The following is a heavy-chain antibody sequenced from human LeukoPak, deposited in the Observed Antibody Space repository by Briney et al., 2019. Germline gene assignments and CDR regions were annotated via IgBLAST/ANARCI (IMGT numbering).Heavy chain of an antibody. Sequence: GGSLRLSCAASGFTFSSYDMPWVRQATGKGLEWVSAIGTAGDTYYPGSVKGRFTISRENAKNSLYLQMNSLRAGDTAVYYCARGISPDFWSGYYSAEYYFDYWGQGTLVTVSS. CDR2: IGTAGDT. V-gene: IGHV3-13*01. CDR1: GFTFSSYD. J-gene: IGHJ4*02. CDR3: ARGISPDFWSGYYSAEYYFDY. D-gene: IGHD3-3*01.